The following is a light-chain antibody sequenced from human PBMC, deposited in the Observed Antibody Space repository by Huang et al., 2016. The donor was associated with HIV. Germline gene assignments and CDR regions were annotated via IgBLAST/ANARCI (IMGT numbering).Light chain of an antibody. Sequence: EIVLTQSPGTLSLSPGERATLSCRASQSVSSSYLAWYQQKPGQAPRPLNYGASSRATGIPDRFSGSGSGTEFTLTISRLEPEDFAVYYCQQYGSSPRTFGQGTKVENK. CDR1: QSVSSSY. V-gene: IGKV3-20*01. CDR2: GAS. J-gene: IGKJ1*01. CDR3: QQYGSSPRT.